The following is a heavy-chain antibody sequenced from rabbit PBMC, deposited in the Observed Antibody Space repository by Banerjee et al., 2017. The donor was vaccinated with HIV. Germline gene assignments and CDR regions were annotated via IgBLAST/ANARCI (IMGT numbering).Heavy chain of an antibody. Sequence: QSLEESGGDLVKPGASLTLTCTASGFSFSSYYYIYWVRQAPGKGLEWIACIYTSSGSTWYASWVNGRFTISKTSSTTVTLQMTSLTAADTATYFCARTSGGDSDGVDLFNLWGQGTLVTVS. CDR1: GFSFSSYYY. D-gene: IGHD6-1*01. CDR2: IYTSSGST. CDR3: ARTSGGDSDGVDLFNL. V-gene: IGHV1S40*01. J-gene: IGHJ4*01.